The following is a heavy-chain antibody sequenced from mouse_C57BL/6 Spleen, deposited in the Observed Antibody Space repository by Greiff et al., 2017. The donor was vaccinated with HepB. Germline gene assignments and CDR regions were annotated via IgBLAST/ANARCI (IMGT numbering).Heavy chain of an antibody. D-gene: IGHD2-3*01. Sequence: EVQLQQSGPELVKPGASVKIPCKASGYTFTDYNMDWVKQSHGKSLEWIGDINPNNGGTIYNQKFKGKATLTVDKSSSTAYMELRSMTSEDTAVYYCASDGPAWFAYWGQGTLVTVSA. CDR3: ASDGPAWFAY. J-gene: IGHJ3*01. CDR1: GYTFTDYN. V-gene: IGHV1-18*01. CDR2: INPNNGGT.